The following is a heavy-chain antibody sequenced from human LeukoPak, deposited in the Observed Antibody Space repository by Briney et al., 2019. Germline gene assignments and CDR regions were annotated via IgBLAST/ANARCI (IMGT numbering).Heavy chain of an antibody. V-gene: IGHV3-48*03. D-gene: IGHD3-22*01. CDR3: ARIGRYYYDSSGAYFDY. J-gene: IGHJ4*02. Sequence: GGSLRLSCAASGFTFSSYEMNWVRPAPGKGLEWVSYISSSGSTIYYADSVKGRFTISRDNAKNSLYLQMTSLRAEDTAVYYCARIGRYYYDSSGAYFDYWGQGTLVTVSS. CDR1: GFTFSSYE. CDR2: ISSSGSTI.